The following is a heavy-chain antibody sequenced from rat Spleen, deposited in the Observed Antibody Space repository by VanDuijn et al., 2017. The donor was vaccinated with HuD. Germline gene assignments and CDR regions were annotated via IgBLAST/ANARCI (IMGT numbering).Heavy chain of an antibody. Sequence: QVQLKESGPGLVQPSQTLSLTCTVSGFSLIGYDIHWVRQPPGKGLEWIAAVSSGGDSYYNSGLKYRLNISRDTSKSQVFLKMNSLQTEDTAIYFCARTYGGYTSHWFAYWGQGTLVTVSP. V-gene: IGHV2S8*01. CDR2: VSSGGDS. CDR3: ARTYGGYTSHWFAY. D-gene: IGHD1-11*01. J-gene: IGHJ3*01. CDR1: GFSLIGYD.